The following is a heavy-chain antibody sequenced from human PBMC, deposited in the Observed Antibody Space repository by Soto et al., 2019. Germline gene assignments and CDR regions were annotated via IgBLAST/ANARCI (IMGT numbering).Heavy chain of an antibody. V-gene: IGHV3-30*18. Sequence: GGSLRLSCAASGFRDGFPFSDYDMHWVRQAPGKGLEWVALISFDGSTKNYVDSVEGRFTISRDNSRDTLFLQMDSLRPEDTAVYYCAKNSFSGSKRILDSWGQGTLVTVSS. CDR2: ISFDGSTK. CDR3: AKNSFSGSKRILDS. J-gene: IGHJ4*02. CDR1: GFRDGFPFSDYD. D-gene: IGHD1-26*01.